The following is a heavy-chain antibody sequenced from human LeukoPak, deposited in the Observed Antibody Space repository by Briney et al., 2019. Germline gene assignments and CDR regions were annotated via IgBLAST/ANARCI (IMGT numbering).Heavy chain of an antibody. CDR2: ISGSGGST. Sequence: SGGSLRLSCAASGFTFSSYAMSWVRQAPGKGLEWVSAISGSGGSTYYADSVKGRFTISRDNSKNTLYLQMNSLRAEDTAVYYCAKAPKPFYGDYADYWGQGTLVTVSS. CDR3: AKAPKPFYGDYADY. V-gene: IGHV3-23*01. CDR1: GFTFSSYA. D-gene: IGHD4-17*01. J-gene: IGHJ4*02.